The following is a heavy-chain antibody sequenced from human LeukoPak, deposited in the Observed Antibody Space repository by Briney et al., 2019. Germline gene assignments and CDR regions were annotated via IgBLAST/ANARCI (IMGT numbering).Heavy chain of an antibody. J-gene: IGHJ4*02. CDR2: IYYSGST. Sequence: SSYWMSWVRQPPGKGLEWIGSIYYSGSTYYNPSLKSRVTISVDTSKNQFSLKLSSVTAADTAVYYCARQEEHYFDYWGQGTLVTVSS. V-gene: IGHV4-39*01. CDR1: SSYW. D-gene: IGHD1-26*01. CDR3: ARQEEHYFDY.